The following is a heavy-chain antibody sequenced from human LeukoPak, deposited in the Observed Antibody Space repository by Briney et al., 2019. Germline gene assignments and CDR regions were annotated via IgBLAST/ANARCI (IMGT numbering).Heavy chain of an antibody. V-gene: IGHV4-59*11. D-gene: IGHD4-17*01. J-gene: IGHJ5*02. Sequence: EXXSLTCSVSGGSISSHYWSWIRQXPGKGLEWIXXIYYSGSTKYNPSLKSRVTISVDTSKNQFSLKLSSVTAADTAVYYCARGGTTVTPGLLWFDPWGQGTLVTVSS. CDR1: GGSISSHY. CDR3: ARGGTTVTPGLLWFDP. CDR2: IYYSGST.